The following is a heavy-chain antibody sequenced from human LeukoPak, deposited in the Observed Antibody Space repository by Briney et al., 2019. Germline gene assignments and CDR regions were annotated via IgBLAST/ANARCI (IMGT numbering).Heavy chain of an antibody. CDR3: AKGQELLQPDY. CDR1: GFTFSSYG. D-gene: IGHD5-18*01. CDR2: IRFDGSNK. Sequence: PGGSLRLSCAASGFTFSSYGMHWVRQAPGKGLEYVAFIRFDGSNKFYVDSVRGRFTISRDNSKNMLYLQMNSLRSEDTAVYYCAKGQELLQPDYWGQGTLVTVSS. J-gene: IGHJ4*02. V-gene: IGHV3-30*02.